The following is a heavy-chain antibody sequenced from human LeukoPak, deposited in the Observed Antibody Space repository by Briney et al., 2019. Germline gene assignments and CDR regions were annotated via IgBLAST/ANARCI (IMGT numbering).Heavy chain of an antibody. CDR1: GGSISSSNW. V-gene: IGHV4-4*02. CDR3: ARDLVGGEEDY. J-gene: IGHJ4*02. D-gene: IGHD1-26*01. CDR2: IYHSGST. Sequence: SETLSLTCAVSGGSISSSNWWSWVRQPPGKGLEWIGEIYHSGSTNYNPSLKSRVTISVGKSKNQFSLKLSSVTAADTAVYYCARDLVGGEEDYWGQGTLVTVSS.